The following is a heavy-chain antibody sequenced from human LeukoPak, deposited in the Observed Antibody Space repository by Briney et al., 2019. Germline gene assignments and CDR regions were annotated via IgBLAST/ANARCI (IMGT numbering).Heavy chain of an antibody. Sequence: GGSLRLSCAASGFTFSSYEMNWVRQAPGKGLEWVSYISSSGSTIYYADSVKGRFTISRDNAKNSLYLQMNSLRAEDTAVYYCAKPPWGITVFGVVSHYWGQGTLVTVSS. J-gene: IGHJ4*02. V-gene: IGHV3-48*03. CDR1: GFTFSSYE. CDR2: ISSSGSTI. D-gene: IGHD3-3*01. CDR3: AKPPWGITVFGVVSHY.